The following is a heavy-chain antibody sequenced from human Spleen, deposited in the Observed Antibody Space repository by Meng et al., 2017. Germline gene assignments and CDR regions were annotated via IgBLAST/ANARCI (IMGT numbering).Heavy chain of an antibody. CDR3: SREGGSQRTDS. D-gene: IGHD1-26*01. Sequence: GESLKISCKASGFTFGDYAINWVRQAPGKGLEWVGFIRSKAYGGTTEYAAFVKGRFTISRDDSISIAYLEMNSLKTEDTAVYYCSREGGSQRTDSWGQGTLVTVSS. CDR1: GFTFGDYA. V-gene: IGHV3-49*04. J-gene: IGHJ4*02. CDR2: IRSKAYGGTT.